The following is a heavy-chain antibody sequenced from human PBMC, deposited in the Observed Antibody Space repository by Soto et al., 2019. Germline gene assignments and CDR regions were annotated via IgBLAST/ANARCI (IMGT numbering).Heavy chain of an antibody. D-gene: IGHD1-1*01. CDR2: ISAHNGNT. V-gene: IGHV1-18*01. J-gene: IGHJ4*02. CDR1: GYAFTTYG. Sequence: QVHLVQSGAEVKKPGASVKVSCQGSGYAFTTYGITWVRQAPGQGLEWMGWISAHNGNTNYAQQLQGRVTVTRDTSTSTAYMELRSLRYDDTAVYYCAGGRYGDYWGQGAVVTVSS. CDR3: AGGRYGDY.